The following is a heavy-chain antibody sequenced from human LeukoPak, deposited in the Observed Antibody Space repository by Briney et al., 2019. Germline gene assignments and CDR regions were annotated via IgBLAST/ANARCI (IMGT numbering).Heavy chain of an antibody. J-gene: IGHJ3*02. Sequence: PSETLSLTCTVSGGSISSGGYYWSWIRQHPGKGLEWIGYIYYSGSTYYSPSLKSRVTISVDTSKNQFSLKLSSVTAADTAVYYCARYDYGGGYDAFDIWGQGTMVTASS. V-gene: IGHV4-31*03. D-gene: IGHD4-23*01. CDR3: ARYDYGGGYDAFDI. CDR2: IYYSGST. CDR1: GGSISSGGYY.